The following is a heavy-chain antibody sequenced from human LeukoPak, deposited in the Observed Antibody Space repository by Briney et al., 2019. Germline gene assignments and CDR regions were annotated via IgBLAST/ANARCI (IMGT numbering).Heavy chain of an antibody. D-gene: IGHD3-9*01. Sequence: SVKVSFKASGFTFARSAVQWVRQARGQRPEWIGWIVIANGNTNCAQKFQERLTITRDMSTSTAYMELSSLRSEDTAVYYCAAEDDFLTGYYDFDYWGQGTVVTVSS. CDR2: IVIANGNT. CDR3: AAEDDFLTGYYDFDY. V-gene: IGHV1-58*01. J-gene: IGHJ4*02. CDR1: GFTFARSA.